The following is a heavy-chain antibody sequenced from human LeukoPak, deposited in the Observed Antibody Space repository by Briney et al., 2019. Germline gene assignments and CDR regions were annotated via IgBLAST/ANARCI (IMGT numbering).Heavy chain of an antibody. J-gene: IGHJ4*02. CDR2: IYYSGST. D-gene: IGHD3-10*01. V-gene: IGHV4-39*01. Sequence: SETLSLTCTVSGGSISSSSYYWGWIRQPPGKGLEWIGSIYYSGSTYYNPSLKSRVTISVDTSKNQFSLKLSSVTAADTAVYYCAGILNYYGSGSYYNGGDYWGQGTLVTVSS. CDR3: AGILNYYGSGSYYNGGDY. CDR1: GGSISSSSYY.